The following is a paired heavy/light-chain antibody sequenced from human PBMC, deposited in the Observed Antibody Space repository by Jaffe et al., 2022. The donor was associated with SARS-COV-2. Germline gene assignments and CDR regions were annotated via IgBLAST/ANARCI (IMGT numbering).Heavy chain of an antibody. CDR3: AKDQFRANGRFDAFDI. Sequence: EVQLLESGGGLVQPGGSLRLSCAASTFTFRNYAMSWVRQAPGKGLEWVSSIGGDGGDTKYADSVKGRFTISRDNSKNTLYLEVNSLRADDTAVYYCAKDQFRANGRFDAFDIWGQGTMVTVSS. J-gene: IGHJ3*02. CDR1: TFTFRNYA. V-gene: IGHV3-23*01. CDR2: IGGDGGDT. D-gene: IGHD2-8*01.
Light chain of an antibody. CDR3: QQTYSVPLT. CDR1: QSVSTY. J-gene: IGKJ1*01. V-gene: IGKV1-39*01. Sequence: DIQMTQSPSSLSASVGDRVTFTCRASQSVSTYLHWYQQKPGKAPKVLIYSASSLQSGVPSRFSGSGSGTDFTLTISSLQPEDFATYYCQQTYSVPLTFGQGTKVEIK. CDR2: SAS.